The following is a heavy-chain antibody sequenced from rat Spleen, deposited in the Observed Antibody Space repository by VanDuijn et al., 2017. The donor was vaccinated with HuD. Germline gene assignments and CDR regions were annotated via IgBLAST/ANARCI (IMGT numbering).Heavy chain of an antibody. J-gene: IGHJ2*01. Sequence: EVQLVESGGGLVQPGRSLKLSCVASGFTFSNFAMAWVRQAPKKGLEWVATIVSGGRATYYSDSVKGRFTISRDNAKSTLYLQMNSLGSEDTATYYCTRVAVGAPFDYWGQGVMVTVSS. D-gene: IGHD5-1*01. V-gene: IGHV5-25*01. CDR2: IVSGGRAT. CDR1: GFTFSNFA. CDR3: TRVAVGAPFDY.